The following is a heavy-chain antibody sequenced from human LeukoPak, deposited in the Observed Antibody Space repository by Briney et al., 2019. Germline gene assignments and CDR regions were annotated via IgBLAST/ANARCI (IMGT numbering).Heavy chain of an antibody. Sequence: GGSLRLSCAASGFTFSSYWMHWVRQAPGKGLVWVSRINSDGSSTSYADSVKGRFTISRDNAKNTLYLQMNSLRAEDTAVYYCASALVVYYDSSGYYHWGQGTLVTVSS. V-gene: IGHV3-74*01. J-gene: IGHJ5*02. D-gene: IGHD3-22*01. CDR2: INSDGSST. CDR1: GFTFSSYW. CDR3: ASALVVYYDSSGYYH.